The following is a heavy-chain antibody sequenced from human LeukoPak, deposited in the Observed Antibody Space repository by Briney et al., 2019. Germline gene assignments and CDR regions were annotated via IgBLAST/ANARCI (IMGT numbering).Heavy chain of an antibody. D-gene: IGHD2-2*01. CDR1: GFTFSSYW. V-gene: IGHV3-30*18. CDR2: ISYDGINK. J-gene: IGHJ6*02. Sequence: GGSLRLSCAASGFTFSSYWIHWVRQAPGKGLEWLAVISYDGINKYYADSVKGRFTISRDNSKNTLYLQMNSLRVEDTAVYYCAKGIRYCSSTSCYYVHYYYGMDVWGQGTTVTVSS. CDR3: AKGIRYCSSTSCYYVHYYYGMDV.